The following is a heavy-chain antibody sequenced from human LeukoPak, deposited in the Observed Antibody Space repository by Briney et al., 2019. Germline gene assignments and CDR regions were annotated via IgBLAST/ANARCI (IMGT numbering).Heavy chain of an antibody. CDR1: EFTFNNYV. Sequence: GGSLRLSCTASEFTFNNYVMSWVRQAPGKGLEWVSSISGSGGTTYYAASGKGRFTISRDNSKNTLYLQMNSLRAEDTAIYYCAIDFRRLSLVTTPPYFDYWGQGTLVTVSS. D-gene: IGHD2-21*02. CDR2: ISGSGGTT. J-gene: IGHJ4*02. V-gene: IGHV3-23*01. CDR3: AIDFRRLSLVTTPPYFDY.